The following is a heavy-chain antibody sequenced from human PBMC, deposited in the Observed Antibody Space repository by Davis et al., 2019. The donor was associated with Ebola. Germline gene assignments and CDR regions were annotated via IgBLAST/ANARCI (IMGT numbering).Heavy chain of an antibody. J-gene: IGHJ4*02. Sequence: PGGSLRLSCAASGFTVSNNYMSWVRQAPGKGLEWVSVINNDGRTYYADSVKGRFTISRDNAKNSLYLQMNSLRAEDMALYYCASEDSSGWYGGFDYWGQGTLVTVSS. CDR2: INNDGRT. CDR1: GFTVSNNY. CDR3: ASEDSSGWYGGFDY. V-gene: IGHV3-53*05. D-gene: IGHD6-19*01.